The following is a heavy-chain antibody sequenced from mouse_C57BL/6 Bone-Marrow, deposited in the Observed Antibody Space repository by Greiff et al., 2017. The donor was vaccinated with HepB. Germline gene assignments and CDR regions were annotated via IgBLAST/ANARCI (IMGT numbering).Heavy chain of an antibody. CDR2: IYPGGGYT. CDR3: ARGGYDYPFYYAMDY. CDR1: GYTFTNYW. J-gene: IGHJ4*01. Sequence: QVQLQQSGAELVRPGTSVKMSCKASGYTFTNYWIGWAKQRPGHGLEWIGDIYPGGGYTNYNEKFKGKATLTADTSSSTAYMQFSSLTSEDSAIYYCARGGYDYPFYYAMDYWGQGTSVTVSS. V-gene: IGHV1-63*01. D-gene: IGHD2-4*01.